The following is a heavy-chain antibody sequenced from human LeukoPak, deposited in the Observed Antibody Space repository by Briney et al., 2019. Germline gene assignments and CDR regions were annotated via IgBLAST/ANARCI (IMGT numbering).Heavy chain of an antibody. J-gene: IGHJ4*02. CDR1: GFTFSNYG. CDR2: IWHDGSNK. V-gene: IGHV3-33*01. CDR3: AHNFDY. Sequence: GGSLRLSCAASGFTFSNYGMHWVRQAPGKGLEWVAVIWHDGSNKYYADSVKGRFTISRDNSKNTLYLQMNSLRAEDTAVYFCAHNFDYWGQGTLVTVSS.